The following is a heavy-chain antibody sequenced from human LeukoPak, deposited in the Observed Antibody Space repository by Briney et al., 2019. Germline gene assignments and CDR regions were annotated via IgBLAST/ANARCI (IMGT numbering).Heavy chain of an antibody. J-gene: IGHJ4*02. Sequence: GGSLRLSCAASGFTFSSYAMHWVRQAPGKGLEWVAVISYDGSNKYYADSVKGRFTISRDNSKNTLYLQMNSLRAEDTAVYYCARWMNAAARRAYFDYWGQGTLVTVSS. D-gene: IGHD6-13*01. V-gene: IGHV3-30-3*01. CDR2: ISYDGSNK. CDR1: GFTFSSYA. CDR3: ARWMNAAARRAYFDY.